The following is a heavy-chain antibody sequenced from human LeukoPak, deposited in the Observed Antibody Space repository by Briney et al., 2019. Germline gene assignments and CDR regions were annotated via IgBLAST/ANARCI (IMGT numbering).Heavy chain of an antibody. CDR3: ARDGKRLLRFGDLEGDFDY. CDR1: GYSISSGYY. Sequence: PSETLSLTCTVSGYSISSGYYWGWIRQPPGKGLEWIGSIYHSGSTYYNPSLKSRVTISVDTSKNQFSLKLSSVTAADTAVYYCARDGKRLLRFGDLEGDFDYWGQGTLVTVSS. CDR2: IYHSGST. V-gene: IGHV4-38-2*02. D-gene: IGHD3-10*01. J-gene: IGHJ4*02.